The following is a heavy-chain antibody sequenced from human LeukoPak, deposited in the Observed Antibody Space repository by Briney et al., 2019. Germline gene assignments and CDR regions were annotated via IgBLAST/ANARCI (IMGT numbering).Heavy chain of an antibody. V-gene: IGHV4-59*08. D-gene: IGHD1-14*01. J-gene: IGHJ4*02. CDR1: GGSVSSYY. CDR3: ARHGTISSESYFDY. Sequence: SETLSLTCSVSGGSVSSYYWSWIRQSPGKGLEWIGYIHNSGRTNHNPSLKSRVTGFVDTSKNQVSLRLSSVTAADTAVYYCARHGTISSESYFDYWGQGALVTVSS. CDR2: IHNSGRT.